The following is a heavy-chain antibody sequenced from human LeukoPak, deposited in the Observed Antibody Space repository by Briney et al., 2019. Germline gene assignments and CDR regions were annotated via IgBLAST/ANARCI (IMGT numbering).Heavy chain of an antibody. Sequence: PSETLSLTCTVSDYSISSGYYWGWIRQPPGKGLEWTGSIFQSGHTYYSPSLKSRVTISVDTSKNQFSLKLSSVTAADTAVYYCARAKYSSSWLDYWGQGTLVTVSS. CDR3: ARAKYSSSWLDY. D-gene: IGHD6-13*01. CDR2: IFQSGHT. V-gene: IGHV4-38-2*02. J-gene: IGHJ4*02. CDR1: DYSISSGYY.